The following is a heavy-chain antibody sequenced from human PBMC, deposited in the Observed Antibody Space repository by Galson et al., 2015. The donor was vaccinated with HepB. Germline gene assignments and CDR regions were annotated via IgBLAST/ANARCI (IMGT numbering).Heavy chain of an antibody. CDR1: GFTFGSYA. CDR3: ARTFYCDY. J-gene: IGHJ4*02. Sequence: LRLSCAVSGFTFGSYAFLWVRQAPGKGLEWLAVISSGGDKKYYADSVKGRFAISRDNSKNTLYMQMDSLRPEDTAVYYCARTFYCDYWGLGTLVTVSS. V-gene: IGHV3-30*09. CDR2: ISSGGDKK.